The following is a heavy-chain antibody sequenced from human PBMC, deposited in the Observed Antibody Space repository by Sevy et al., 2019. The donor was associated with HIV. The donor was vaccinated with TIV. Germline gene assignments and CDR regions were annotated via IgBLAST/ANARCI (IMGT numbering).Heavy chain of an antibody. V-gene: IGHV3-30*18. J-gene: IGHJ6*03. D-gene: IGHD6-6*01. CDR1: GFTFSSYG. Sequence: GGSLRLSCAASGFTFSSYGMHWVRQAPGEGLKWVAVISYDGSNKYYADSVKGRFTISRDNSKNTLYLQMNSLRAEDTAVYYCAKGGYSSSPRYYYYYMDVWGKGTTVTVSS. CDR2: ISYDGSNK. CDR3: AKGGYSSSPRYYYYYMDV.